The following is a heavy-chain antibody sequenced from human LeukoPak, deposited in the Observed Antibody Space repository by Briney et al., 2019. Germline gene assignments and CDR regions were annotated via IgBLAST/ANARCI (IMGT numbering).Heavy chain of an antibody. CDR2: IYYSGIT. J-gene: IGHJ5*02. Sequence: SGTLSLTCTVSGGSIGTYYWSWFRQSPGKGLEWIGYIYYSGITKYNPSFKSRATISMDTSKSQFSLRLTSVTAADTAFYFCARGRDRSKAGDLWGQGSLVTVSS. CDR1: GGSIGTYY. CDR3: ARGRDRSKAGDL. V-gene: IGHV4-59*12.